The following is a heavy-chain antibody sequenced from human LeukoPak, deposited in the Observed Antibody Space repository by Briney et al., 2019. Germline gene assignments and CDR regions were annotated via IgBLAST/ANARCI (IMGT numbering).Heavy chain of an antibody. CDR3: AKARSVQWLVQAGFDY. CDR1: GFTFSSYA. V-gene: IGHV3-23*01. CDR2: ISGSGGST. J-gene: IGHJ4*02. Sequence: GGSLRLSCAASGFTFSSYAMSWVRQAPGKGLEWVSAISGSGGSTYYADSVKGRFTISRDNSKNTLYLQMNSLRAEDTAVYYSAKARSVQWLVQAGFDYWGQGTLVTVSS. D-gene: IGHD6-19*01.